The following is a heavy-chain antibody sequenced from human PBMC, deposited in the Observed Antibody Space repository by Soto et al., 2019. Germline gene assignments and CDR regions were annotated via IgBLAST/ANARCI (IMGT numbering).Heavy chain of an antibody. CDR1: GGSISSGGYS. D-gene: IGHD2-15*01. Sequence: QLRLQESGSGLLKPSQTLSLTCAVSGGSISSGGYSWSWIRQPPGKGLEWIGYINHSGSTYYNPSLKSRVTISVDRSKNQFSLKLSSVTAADTAVYYCARGSQWVVAATPHNAFDIWGQGTMVTVSS. CDR2: INHSGST. V-gene: IGHV4-30-2*01. J-gene: IGHJ3*02. CDR3: ARGSQWVVAATPHNAFDI.